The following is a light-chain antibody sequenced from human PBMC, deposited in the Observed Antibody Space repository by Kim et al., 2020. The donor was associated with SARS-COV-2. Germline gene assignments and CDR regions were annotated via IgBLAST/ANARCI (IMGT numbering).Light chain of an antibody. CDR1: SSDVGGYNY. J-gene: IGLJ1*01. CDR2: DVS. CDR3: SSYTSSSTYV. V-gene: IGLV2-14*03. Sequence: GQSITISCTGTSSDVGGYNYVSWYQQHPDKAPKLMIYDVSNRPSGVSNRFFGSKSGNTASLTISGLQAEDEADYYCSSYTSSSTYVLGTGTKVTVL.